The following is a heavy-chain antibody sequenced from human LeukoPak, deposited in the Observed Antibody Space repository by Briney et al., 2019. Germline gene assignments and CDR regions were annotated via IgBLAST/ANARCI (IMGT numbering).Heavy chain of an antibody. CDR3: ATDGAVAGTAYPEY. Sequence: ASVKVSCKASGYTFTGYYIHWVRQAPGQGLEWMGWINPNNGGTKYAQKFQGRVTMTRDTSISTAYMELSSLTSDDTALYYCATDGAVAGTAYPEYWGQGTLVTVSS. J-gene: IGHJ4*02. CDR2: INPNNGGT. D-gene: IGHD6-19*01. V-gene: IGHV1-2*02. CDR1: GYTFTGYY.